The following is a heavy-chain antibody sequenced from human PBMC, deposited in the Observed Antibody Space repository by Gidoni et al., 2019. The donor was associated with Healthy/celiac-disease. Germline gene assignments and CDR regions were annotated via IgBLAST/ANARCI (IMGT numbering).Heavy chain of an antibody. J-gene: IGHJ4*02. Sequence: EVQLLESGGGLVQPGGYLRLSCAASGFTFSSYAMSWVRQAPGKGLEWVSAISGSGGSTYYADSVKGRFTISRDNSKNTLYLQMNSLRAEDTAVYYCAKVSHDFWSGYNDYWGQGTLVTVSS. CDR3: AKVSHDFWSGYNDY. CDR1: GFTFSSYA. CDR2: ISGSGGST. D-gene: IGHD3-3*01. V-gene: IGHV3-23*01.